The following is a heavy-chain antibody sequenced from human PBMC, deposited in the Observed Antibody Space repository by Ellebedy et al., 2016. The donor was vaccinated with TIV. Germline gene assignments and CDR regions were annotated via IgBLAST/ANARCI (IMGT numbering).Heavy chain of an antibody. D-gene: IGHD2-2*01. CDR3: ATDGPGDPHAKPYYHYYGMDV. CDR1: GYILTELS. Sequence: AASVKVSCKVSGYILTELSMHWVRHAPGKGLEWLGGFDPEDGETIYAQKFQGRVTMTEDTFTDTAYMELSSLRSEDTAVYYSATDGPGDPHAKPYYHYYGMDVWGQGTTVTVSS. CDR2: FDPEDGET. J-gene: IGHJ6*02. V-gene: IGHV1-24*01.